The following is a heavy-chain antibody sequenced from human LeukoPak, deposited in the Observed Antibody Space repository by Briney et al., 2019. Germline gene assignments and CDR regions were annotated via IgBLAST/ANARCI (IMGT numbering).Heavy chain of an antibody. CDR3: ARATRATPWDYYYYMDV. J-gene: IGHJ6*03. Sequence: SETLSLTCTVSGGSICIGGYYWSWIRQHPGKGLEWIGYIYYSGSTYYNPSLKSRITISVDTSKNQFSLKLSSVTAADTAVYYCARATRATPWDYYYYMDVWGKGTTVTVSS. D-gene: IGHD5-12*01. V-gene: IGHV4-31*03. CDR1: GGSICIGGYY. CDR2: IYYSGST.